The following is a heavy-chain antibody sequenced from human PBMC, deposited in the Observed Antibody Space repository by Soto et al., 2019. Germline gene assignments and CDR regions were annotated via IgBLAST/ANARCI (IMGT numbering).Heavy chain of an antibody. CDR1: GFTFRSYA. J-gene: IGHJ4*02. CDR3: ARVQTICGVVTNGAFDY. V-gene: IGHV3-30-3*01. Sequence: ESGGGVVQPGRSLRLSCAASGFTFRSYAMHWVRQAPGKGLEWVAVRSYDGSNKYYAAPVKGRFTISRDNSKNPLYLQMHILGAEATAVYYCARVQTICGVVTNGAFDYWGQGTLVTVSS. D-gene: IGHD3-3*01. CDR2: RSYDGSNK.